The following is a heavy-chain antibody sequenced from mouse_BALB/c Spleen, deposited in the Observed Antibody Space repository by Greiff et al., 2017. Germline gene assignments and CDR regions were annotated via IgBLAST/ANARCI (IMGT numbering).Heavy chain of an antibody. V-gene: IGHV2-9*02. D-gene: IGHD2-1*01. CDR2: IWAGGST. CDR3: ARGEGYGNSAWFAY. J-gene: IGHJ3*01. Sequence: QVQLQQSGPGLVAPSQSLSITCTVSGFSLTSYGVHWVRQPPGKGLEWLGVIWAGGSTNYNSALMSRLSISKDNSKSQVFLKMNSLQTDDTAMYYCARGEGYGNSAWFAYWGQGTLVTVSA. CDR1: GFSLTSYG.